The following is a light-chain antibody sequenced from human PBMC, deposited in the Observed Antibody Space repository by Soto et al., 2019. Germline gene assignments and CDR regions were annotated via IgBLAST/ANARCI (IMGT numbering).Light chain of an antibody. CDR1: SSDIATSDY. V-gene: IGLV2-14*03. Sequence: QSVLTQPASVSGSPGQSITISCTGTSSDIATSDYVSWFQHHPGEAPKIILYDVSNRPSGVSDRFSGSKSGNTASLTISGLQAEDEADYYCSSFTSSDALLFGGGTKLTVL. CDR3: SSFTSSDALL. CDR2: DVS. J-gene: IGLJ2*01.